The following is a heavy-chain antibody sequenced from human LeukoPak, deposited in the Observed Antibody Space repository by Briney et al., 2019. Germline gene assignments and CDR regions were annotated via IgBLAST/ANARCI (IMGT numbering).Heavy chain of an antibody. Sequence: SETLSLTCTVSGGSISSSSHYWGWIRQPPGKGLEWIGSMYYRGSTYPNPSLKSRVTISVDTSKNQFSLKLSSVTAADTAVYYCATTTIRLGYWGQGTLVTVSS. D-gene: IGHD1-26*01. V-gene: IGHV4-39*07. CDR2: MYYRGST. CDR1: GGSISSSSHY. J-gene: IGHJ4*02. CDR3: ATTTIRLGY.